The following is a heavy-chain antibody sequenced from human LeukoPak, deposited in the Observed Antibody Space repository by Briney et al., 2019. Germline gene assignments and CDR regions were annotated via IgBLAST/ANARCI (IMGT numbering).Heavy chain of an antibody. CDR3: ARDSRPTTAFVI. J-gene: IGHJ3*02. V-gene: IGHV4-59*01. Sequence: SETLSLTCTVSGVSISSYYWSWIRQPPGKGLEWIVYVYYSGSTNYNPSLKSRVTISVDTSKNQFSLKLSSVTAADTAVYHCARDSRPTTAFVILGHRTMVAVSS. CDR1: GVSISSYY. D-gene: IGHD2/OR15-2a*01. CDR2: VYYSGST.